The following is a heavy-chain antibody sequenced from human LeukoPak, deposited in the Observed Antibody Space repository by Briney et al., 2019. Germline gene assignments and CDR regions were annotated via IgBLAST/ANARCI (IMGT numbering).Heavy chain of an antibody. Sequence: GGSLRLSCEASGFTFSIYSISWFRQAPGKGLEWVSSITSRSSHIYYADSVKGRFTISRDNSKNTLYLQMNSLRAEDTAVYYCARPYGGNSEIDYWGQGTLVTVSS. CDR2: ITSRSSHI. CDR1: GFTFSIYS. D-gene: IGHD4-23*01. CDR3: ARPYGGNSEIDY. V-gene: IGHV3-21*01. J-gene: IGHJ4*02.